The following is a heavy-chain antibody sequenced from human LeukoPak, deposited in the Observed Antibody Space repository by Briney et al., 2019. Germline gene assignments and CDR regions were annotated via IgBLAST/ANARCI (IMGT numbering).Heavy chain of an antibody. CDR3: ARDPPYCGGDCYLPDAFDI. V-gene: IGHV1-8*02. CDR2: MNPKSAHT. CDR1: GGTFSSYA. J-gene: IGHJ3*02. D-gene: IGHD2-21*02. Sequence: ASVKVSCKASGGTFSSYAISWVRQAPGQGLEWMGWMNPKSAHTGLAQRFQGRVTLTRNTSISTAYMELSSLRSEDTAVYYCARDPPYCGGDCYLPDAFDIWGQGTMVTVS.